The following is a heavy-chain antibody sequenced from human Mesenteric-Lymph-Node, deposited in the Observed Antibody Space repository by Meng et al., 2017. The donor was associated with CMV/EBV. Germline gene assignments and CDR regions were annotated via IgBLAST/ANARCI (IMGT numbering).Heavy chain of an antibody. V-gene: IGHV3-21*01. J-gene: IGHJ6*02. CDR2: ISDSSTYI. CDR3: ARDRPAITIFGVVIPLSYGMDV. D-gene: IGHD3-3*01. CDR1: GFTFSSYS. Sequence: GESLKISCAASGFTFSSYSMNWVRQAPGKGLEWVSSISDSSTYIYYADSVKGRFTISRDNAKNSLYLQMNSLRAEDTAVYYCARDRPAITIFGVVIPLSYGMDVWGQGTTVTVSS.